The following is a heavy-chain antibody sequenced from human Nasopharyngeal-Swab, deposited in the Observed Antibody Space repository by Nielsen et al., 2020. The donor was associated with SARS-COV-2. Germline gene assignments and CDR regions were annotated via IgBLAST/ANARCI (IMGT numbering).Heavy chain of an antibody. CDR2: INPSGDST. J-gene: IGHJ4*02. Sequence: ASVKVSCKASGYTFTSYYMHWVRQAPGQGLEWMGIINPSGDSTSYAQKFQGRVTMTRDTSTSTVYMELSSLRSEDTAVYYCAREGYCSGGSCYSGVDYWGQGTLVTVSS. CDR3: AREGYCSGGSCYSGVDY. D-gene: IGHD2-15*01. V-gene: IGHV1-46*01. CDR1: GYTFTSYY.